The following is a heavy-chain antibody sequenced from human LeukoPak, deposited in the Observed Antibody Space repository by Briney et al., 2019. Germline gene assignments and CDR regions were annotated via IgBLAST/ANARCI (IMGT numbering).Heavy chain of an antibody. D-gene: IGHD3-22*01. CDR1: GGTFSSYA. V-gene: IGHV1-69*13. Sequence: SVKVSCKASGGTFSSYAISWVRQAPGQGLEWMGGIIPIFGTANYAQKFQGRVTITADESTSTAYMALSSLRSEDTAVCYRARGDHYYDSSGRHDAFDIWGQGTMVTVSS. CDR2: IIPIFGTA. J-gene: IGHJ3*02. CDR3: ARGDHYYDSSGRHDAFDI.